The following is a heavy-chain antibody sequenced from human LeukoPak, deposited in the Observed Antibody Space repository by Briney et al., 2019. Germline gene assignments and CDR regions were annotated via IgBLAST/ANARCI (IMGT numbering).Heavy chain of an antibody. V-gene: IGHV5-51*01. J-gene: IGHJ6*02. Sequence: GESLKISCKGSGYSFTTYWIGWVRQMPGRGLEWMGIIYPGDSDTRYSPSFQGQVTISADKSISTAYLQWSSLKASDTAMYYCAGPYYYGSGFYGMDVWGQGTTVTVSS. D-gene: IGHD3-10*01. CDR3: AGPYYYGSGFYGMDV. CDR1: GYSFTTYW. CDR2: IYPGDSDT.